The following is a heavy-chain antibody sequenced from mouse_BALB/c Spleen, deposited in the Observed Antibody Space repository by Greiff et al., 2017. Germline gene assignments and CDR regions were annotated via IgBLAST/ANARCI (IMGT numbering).Heavy chain of an antibody. V-gene: IGHV5-17*02. CDR3: ARDRMDY. Sequence: EVMLVESGGGLVQPGGSRKLSCAASGFTFSSFGMHWVRQAPEKGLEWVAYISSGSSTIYYADTVKGRFTISRDNPKNTLFLQMTSLRSEDTAMYYCARDRMDYWGQGTSVTVSS. CDR2: ISSGSSTI. CDR1: GFTFSSFG. J-gene: IGHJ4*01.